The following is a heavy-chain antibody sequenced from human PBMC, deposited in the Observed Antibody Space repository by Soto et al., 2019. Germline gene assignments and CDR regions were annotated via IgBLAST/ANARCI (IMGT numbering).Heavy chain of an antibody. CDR2: INYSGPT. CDR3: ARHGITGSYYDAFDI. D-gene: IGHD1-26*01. Sequence: SENLSLTFTLSGRSILSSRCHLGLIRQLPGKGLEWIASINYSGPTFYNPSLKCRVTLSVDTSKNQFALKLSSVTAAETAVYYCARHGITGSYYDAFDIWGQGTMVT. CDR1: GRSILSSRCH. J-gene: IGHJ3*02. V-gene: IGHV4-39*01.